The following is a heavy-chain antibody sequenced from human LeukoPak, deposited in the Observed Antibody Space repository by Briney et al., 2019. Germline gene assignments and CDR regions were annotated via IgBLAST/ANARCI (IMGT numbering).Heavy chain of an antibody. J-gene: IGHJ4*02. CDR3: ATSRESYRNYLDY. CDR2: FDPENGET. Sequence: ASVKVSCKVSGYTLTKSSMHLVRQAPGKGLEWMGGFDPENGETIYAQKFQGRVTMTEDTSTDTAYMELSSLRSEDTAVFYCATSRESYRNYLDYWGQGTLVTVSS. V-gene: IGHV1-24*01. CDR1: GYTLTKSS. D-gene: IGHD3-10*01.